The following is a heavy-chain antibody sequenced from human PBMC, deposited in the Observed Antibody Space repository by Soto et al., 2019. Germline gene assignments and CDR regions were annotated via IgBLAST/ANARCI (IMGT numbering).Heavy chain of an antibody. CDR1: GCTVSTNY. CDR3: ARRSSGYPYYFDY. J-gene: IGHJ4*02. Sequence: VGSLSLSWSASGCTVSTNYMSWVRQAPGKGLEWVSLIYSGGSTYYADSVKGRFTISSDNSKNTLYLQMNSLRAEDTAVYYCARRSSGYPYYFDYWGQGTLVTVSS. CDR2: IYSGGST. D-gene: IGHD3-22*01. V-gene: IGHV3-53*01.